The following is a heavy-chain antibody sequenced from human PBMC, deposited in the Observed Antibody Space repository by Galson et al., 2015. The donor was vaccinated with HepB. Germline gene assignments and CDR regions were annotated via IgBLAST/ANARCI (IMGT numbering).Heavy chain of an antibody. J-gene: IGHJ4*02. Sequence: SLRLSCAASGFTFSYTMSWVRQAPGKGLEWVSSIFTSESYIYYADSVKGRFTISRDIAKNSLHLQMNSLRAEDTAVYYCARHRGTYFDYWGQGTLVTVSS. CDR2: IFTSESYI. CDR1: GFTFSYT. CDR3: ARHRGTYFDY. V-gene: IGHV3-21*01.